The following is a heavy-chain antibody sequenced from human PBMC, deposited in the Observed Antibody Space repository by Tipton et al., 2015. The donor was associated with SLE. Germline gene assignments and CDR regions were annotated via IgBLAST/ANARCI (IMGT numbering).Heavy chain of an antibody. Sequence: SLRLSCVGPGFTFSHHDFNWVRQVPGKGLEWISYIRASGDRISYPDSMKGRFTVSRDNAKKSLYLQMNNLRLGDTGLYYCARGNGWIFHFWGQGTLVTVSA. CDR2: IRASGDRI. V-gene: IGHV3-48*03. CDR3: ARGNGWIFHF. D-gene: IGHD6-19*01. CDR1: GFTFSHHD. J-gene: IGHJ4*02.